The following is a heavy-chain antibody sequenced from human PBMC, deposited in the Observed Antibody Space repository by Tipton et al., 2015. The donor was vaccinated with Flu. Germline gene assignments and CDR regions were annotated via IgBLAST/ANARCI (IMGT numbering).Heavy chain of an antibody. Sequence: QVQLVQSGAEVKKPGASVKVSCKASDYSFADYAISWVRQAPGQGLEWMGWISTYTTATNYAQRVQGRVTMTTDASTNTVYLELTNLTPGDPAVYYCARHFLVFGEGGMDVWGQGSTVTVSS. CDR2: ISTYTTAT. CDR1: DYSFADYA. J-gene: IGHJ6*02. D-gene: IGHD3-10*01. CDR3: ARHFLVFGEGGMDV. V-gene: IGHV1-18*01.